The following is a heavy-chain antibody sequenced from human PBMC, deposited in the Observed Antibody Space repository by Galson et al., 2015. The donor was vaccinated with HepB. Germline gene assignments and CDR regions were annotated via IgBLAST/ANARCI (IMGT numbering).Heavy chain of an antibody. CDR1: GFTFSSYG. CDR2: IWYDGSNK. CDR3: ARWEERAFYCSSTSCYPYYYYGMDV. V-gene: IGHV3-33*01. D-gene: IGHD2-2*01. Sequence: SLRLSCAASGFTFSSYGMHWVRQAPGKGLEWVAVIWYDGSNKYYADSVKGRFTISRDNAKNSLYLQVNSLRAEDTAVYYCARWEERAFYCSSTSCYPYYYYGMDVWGQGTTVTVSS. J-gene: IGHJ6*02.